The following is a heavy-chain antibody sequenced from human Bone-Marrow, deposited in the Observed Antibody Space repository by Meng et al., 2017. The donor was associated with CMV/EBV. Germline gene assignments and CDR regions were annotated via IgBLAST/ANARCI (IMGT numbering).Heavy chain of an antibody. V-gene: IGHV3-11*04. CDR3: ARDGNDLEYYYGMDV. CDR1: GFTFSDYY. CDR2: ISSSGSTI. Sequence: GESLKIPCAASGFTFSDYYMSWIRQAPGKGLEWVSYISSSGSTIYYADSVKGRFTISRDNAKNSLYLQMNSLRAEDTSVYYCARDGNDLEYYYGMDVWGQGTTVTVSS. J-gene: IGHJ6*02. D-gene: IGHD1-1*01.